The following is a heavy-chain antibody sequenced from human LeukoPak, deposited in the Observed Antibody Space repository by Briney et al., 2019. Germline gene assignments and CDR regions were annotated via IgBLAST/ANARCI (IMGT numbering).Heavy chain of an antibody. V-gene: IGHV3-30*18. CDR2: ISYDGSNK. Sequence: PGGSLRLSCAASGFTFSSYGMHWVRQAPGKGLEWVAVISYDGSNKYYADSVKGRFTISRDNSKNTLYLQMNSLRAEDTAVYYCAKAEAAAGDSSGDWFDPWGQGTLVTVSS. CDR1: GFTFSSYG. D-gene: IGHD6-13*01. CDR3: AKAEAAAGDSSGDWFDP. J-gene: IGHJ5*02.